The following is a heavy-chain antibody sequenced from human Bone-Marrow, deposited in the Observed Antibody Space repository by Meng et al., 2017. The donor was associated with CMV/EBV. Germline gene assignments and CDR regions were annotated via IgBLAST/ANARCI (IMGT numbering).Heavy chain of an antibody. J-gene: IGHJ4*02. V-gene: IGHV1-18*01. D-gene: IGHD4-23*01. CDR1: GYTFTSYG. CDR2: ISAFNGNT. CDR3: ARGGWEGYGGNPFGY. Sequence: ASVKVSCKASGYTFTSYGISWVRQAPGQGLEWVGWISAFNGNTNYAQKFQGRVTMTTDTSTSTAYMELRSLRSDDTAVYCCARGGWEGYGGNPFGYWGQGTLVTVSS.